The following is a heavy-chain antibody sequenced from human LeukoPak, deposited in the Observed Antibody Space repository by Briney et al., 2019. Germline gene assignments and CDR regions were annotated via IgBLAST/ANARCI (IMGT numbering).Heavy chain of an antibody. Sequence: GGSLRLSCAVSGFTFSSYDMHWVRQPTGKGLEWVSAIGTLGDTDYPDSVKGRFTISRENAKNSLYLQMNNPRAGDTAVYYCARGRNSNYYDSSGYYPYWGQGTLVTVSS. CDR3: ARGRNSNYYDSSGYYPY. D-gene: IGHD3-22*01. CDR1: GFTFSSYD. CDR2: IGTLGDT. V-gene: IGHV3-13*01. J-gene: IGHJ4*02.